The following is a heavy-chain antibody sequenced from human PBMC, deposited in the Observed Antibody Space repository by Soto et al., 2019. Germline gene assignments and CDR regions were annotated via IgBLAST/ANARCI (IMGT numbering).Heavy chain of an antibody. V-gene: IGHV1-46*01. J-gene: IGHJ4*02. Sequence: QIQLVQSGAEVKKPGASVKVSCKASGYTVTSYYMHWVRQAPGQGLEWMGIINPSGGSTTYAQKFQCRLTMTRDTSTSTVYMELSSLRSEDTAMYYCARTPGYTDRNYFDYWGQGTLVTVSS. CDR3: ARTPGYTDRNYFDY. CDR1: GYTVTSYY. D-gene: IGHD2-2*02. CDR2: INPSGGST.